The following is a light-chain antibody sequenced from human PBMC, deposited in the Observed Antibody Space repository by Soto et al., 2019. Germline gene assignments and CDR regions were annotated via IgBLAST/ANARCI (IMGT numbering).Light chain of an antibody. V-gene: IGLV2-14*01. CDR2: EVS. Sequence: QSALTQPVSVSGSPGQSITISCTGTSSDVGKYNYVSWYQQEPGKAPKLIIYEVSNRPSGVSDRFSGFKSGNTASLTISGLQAEDEADYFCSSYTTSSTLIFGDGTKVTVL. CDR1: SSDVGKYNY. J-gene: IGLJ1*01. CDR3: SSYTTSSTLI.